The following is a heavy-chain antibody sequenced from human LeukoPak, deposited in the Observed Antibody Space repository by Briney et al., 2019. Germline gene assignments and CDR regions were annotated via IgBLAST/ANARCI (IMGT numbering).Heavy chain of an antibody. J-gene: IGHJ4*02. CDR3: ATYRQVLLPFES. CDR1: GFTFSSYT. CDR2: IFPSGGEI. Sequence: GGSLRLSCAASGFTFSSYTMIWVRQPPGKGLEWVSSIFPSGGEIHYADSVRGRFTISRDNSKSTLSLQMNSLRAEDTAIYYCATYRQVLLPFESWGQGTLVTVSS. V-gene: IGHV3-23*01. D-gene: IGHD2-8*02.